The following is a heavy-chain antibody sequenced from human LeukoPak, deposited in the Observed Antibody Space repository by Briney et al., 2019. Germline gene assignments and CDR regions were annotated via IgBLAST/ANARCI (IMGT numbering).Heavy chain of an antibody. J-gene: IGHJ5*02. V-gene: IGHV1-58*01. CDR1: GFTFTSCA. Sequence: SVKVSFKASGFTFTSCAVQWVRQARAQRLEWIGWIVVGSGNTNYAQKFQERVTITRDMSTSTAYMELSSLRSEDTAVYYCAAGQQLEEWAFDPWGQGTLVTVSS. D-gene: IGHD6-13*01. CDR2: IVVGSGNT. CDR3: AAGQQLEEWAFDP.